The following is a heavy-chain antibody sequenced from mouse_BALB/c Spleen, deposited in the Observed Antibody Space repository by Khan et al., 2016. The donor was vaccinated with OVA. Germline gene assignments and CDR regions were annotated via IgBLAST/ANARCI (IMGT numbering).Heavy chain of an antibody. J-gene: IGHJ4*01. Sequence: QVQLKESGPGLVAPSQSLSITCTASGFSLTGYGVNWVRQPPGKGLEWLGMIWGDGSTDYNSALKSRLSISKDNTKSQVFFKMNSLQTDDTAMYSCARAYYGNYREAMDYWGQGTSVTVSA. CDR2: IWGDGST. CDR1: GFSLTGYG. CDR3: ARAYYGNYREAMDY. D-gene: IGHD2-10*01. V-gene: IGHV2-6-7*01.